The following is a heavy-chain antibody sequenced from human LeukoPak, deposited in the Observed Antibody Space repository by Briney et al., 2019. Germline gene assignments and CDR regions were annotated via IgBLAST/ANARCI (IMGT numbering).Heavy chain of an antibody. Sequence: SETLSLTCTVSGGSISSGDYWSWIRQTPGKGLEWIGYIYYTGSTYYNPSLKSRVTISVDTSKNQFSLKLSSVTAADTAVYYCARVGSSSWYVPYWGQGTLVTVSS. CDR3: ARVGSSSWYVPY. V-gene: IGHV4-30-4*01. CDR2: IYYTGST. J-gene: IGHJ4*02. CDR1: GGSISSGDY. D-gene: IGHD6-13*01.